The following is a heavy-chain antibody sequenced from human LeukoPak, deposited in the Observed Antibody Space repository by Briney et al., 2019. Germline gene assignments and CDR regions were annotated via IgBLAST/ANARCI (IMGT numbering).Heavy chain of an antibody. CDR2: IYYSGST. CDR1: GGSISSYY. D-gene: IGHD1-20*01. V-gene: IGHV4-59*01. J-gene: IGHJ4*02. Sequence: SETLSLTCTVSGGSISSYYWSWIRQPPGKGLEWIGYIYYSGSTNYNPSLKSRVTISVDTSKNQFSLKLSSVTAADTAVYYCARGPPAYNWNPPDYWGQGTLVTDSS. CDR3: ARGPPAYNWNPPDY.